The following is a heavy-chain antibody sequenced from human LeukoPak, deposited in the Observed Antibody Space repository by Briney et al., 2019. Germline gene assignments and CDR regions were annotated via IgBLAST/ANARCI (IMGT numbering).Heavy chain of an antibody. CDR3: ASLYSGYDPSDY. CDR1: GGSISSSSYY. CDR2: IYYSGST. D-gene: IGHD5-12*01. Sequence: SETLSLTCTVSGGSISSSSYYWGWIRQPPGKGLEWIGSIYYSGSTYYNPSLKSRITTSVDTSKNQVSLKLSSVTAADTAVYYCASLYSGYDPSDYWGQGTLVTVSS. V-gene: IGHV4-39*01. J-gene: IGHJ4*02.